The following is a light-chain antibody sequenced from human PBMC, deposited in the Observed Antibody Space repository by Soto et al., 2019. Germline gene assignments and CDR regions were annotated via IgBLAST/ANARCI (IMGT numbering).Light chain of an antibody. CDR3: QQSNPTPCT. J-gene: IGKJ1*01. Sequence: DIRMTQSPSSLSVSVGDGVTITCRASETINNYLNWYQQKPGRAPKLLIHAASTLQSGVPSRFSGSGSGTDFNLTISSLQTEDFATYSCQQSNPTPCTFGLGTK. CDR1: ETINNY. V-gene: IGKV1-39*01. CDR2: AAS.